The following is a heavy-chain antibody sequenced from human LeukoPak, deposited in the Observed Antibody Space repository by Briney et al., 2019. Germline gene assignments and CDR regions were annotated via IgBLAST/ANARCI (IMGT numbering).Heavy chain of an antibody. D-gene: IGHD4-17*01. V-gene: IGHV3-48*03. CDR1: GFTFSSYE. CDR3: AKGGGDYVNFDY. CDR2: VSPSGSHK. J-gene: IGHJ4*02. Sequence: PGGSLRLSCAASGFTFSSYEMNWVRQAPGKGLEWVSYVSPSGSHKYYADSVKGRFSVSRDNAKNSLYLQMNSLRAEDTAVYYCAKGGGDYVNFDYWGQGTLVSVSS.